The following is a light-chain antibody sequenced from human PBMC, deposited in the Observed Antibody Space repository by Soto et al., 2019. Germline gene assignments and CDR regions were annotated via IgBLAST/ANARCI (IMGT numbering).Light chain of an antibody. J-gene: IGKJ1*01. CDR3: QQYNNWWT. CDR1: QSVRSD. Sequence: EIVLTQSPGTLSLSPGERATLSCRASQSVRSDYLAWYQQKPGQAPRLLIYGASSRATGIPARFSGSGSGTEFTLTISSLQSEDFAVYYCQQYNNWWTVGQGTKVDIK. CDR2: GAS. V-gene: IGKV3-15*01.